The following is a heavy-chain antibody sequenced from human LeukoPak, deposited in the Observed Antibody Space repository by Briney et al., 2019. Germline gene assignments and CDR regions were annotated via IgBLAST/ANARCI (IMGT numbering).Heavy chain of an antibody. CDR2: IYYSGST. D-gene: IGHD6-6*01. CDR1: GGSISSGGYY. CDR3: ARDLPNSSGGWFDP. J-gene: IGHJ5*02. Sequence: SETLSLTCTVSGGSISSGGYYWSWIRQHPGKGLKWIGYIYYSGSTYYNPSLKSRVTISVDTSKNQFSLKLSSVTAADTAVYYCARDLPNSSGGWFDPWGQGTLVTVSS. V-gene: IGHV4-31*03.